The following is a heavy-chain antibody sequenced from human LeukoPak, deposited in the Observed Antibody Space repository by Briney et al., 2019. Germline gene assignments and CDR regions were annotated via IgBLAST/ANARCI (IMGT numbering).Heavy chain of an antibody. Sequence: SETLSLTCAVYGGSFSGYYWSWIRQPPGKGLEWIGEINHSGSTNYNPSLKSRVTISVDTSKNQFSLKLSSVTAADTAVYYCARHYDPWAREPWSPSPQ. CDR2: INHSGST. J-gene: IGHJ5*02. D-gene: IGHD3-3*02. CDR1: GGSFSGYY. CDR3: ARHYDP. V-gene: IGHV4-34*01.